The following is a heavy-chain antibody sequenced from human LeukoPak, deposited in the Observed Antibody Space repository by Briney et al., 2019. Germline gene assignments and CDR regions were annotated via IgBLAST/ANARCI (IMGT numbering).Heavy chain of an antibody. J-gene: IGHJ6*03. D-gene: IGHD3-10*01. CDR2: IYYSGST. CDR3: AREVPGHPTYYYGSGSYSRNYYYYMDV. Sequence: SETLSLTCAVSGGSISSGGYSWSWIRQPPGKGLEWIGYIYYSGSTYYNPSLKSRVTISVDTSKNQFSLKLSSVTAADTAVYYCAREVPGHPTYYYGSGSYSRNYYYYMDVWGKGTTVTISS. CDR1: GGSISSGGYS. V-gene: IGHV4-61*08.